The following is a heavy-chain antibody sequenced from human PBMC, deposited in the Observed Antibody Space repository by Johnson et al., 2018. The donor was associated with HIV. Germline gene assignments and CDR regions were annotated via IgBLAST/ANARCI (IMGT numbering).Heavy chain of an antibody. CDR3: ARDQFGTITTGGDGAFDI. Sequence: VQLVESGGGLVQPGGSLRLSCAASGFTFSSYAMHWVRQAPGKGLEWVAVISYDGSNKYYADSVKGRFTISRDNSRNALYLQMNSLRAEDTAVFYCARDQFGTITTGGDGAFDIWGQGTMVTVSS. V-gene: IGHV3-30-3*01. J-gene: IGHJ3*02. D-gene: IGHD5-24*01. CDR1: GFTFSSYA. CDR2: ISYDGSNK.